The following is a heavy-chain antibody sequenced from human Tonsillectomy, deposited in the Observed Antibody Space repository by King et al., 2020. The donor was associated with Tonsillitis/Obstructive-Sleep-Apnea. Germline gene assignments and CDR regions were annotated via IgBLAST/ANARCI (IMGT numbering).Heavy chain of an antibody. CDR2: IDWDDDK. D-gene: IGHD4-17*01. Sequence: VTLKESGPALVKPTQTLTLTCTFSGFSLSTSGMCVSWIRHPPGKALEWLARIDWDDDKYYSTSLKTRLTTSKDTSKNQVVLTMTNMDPVDTAPYYCARIVHGDYFDYWGQGTLVTVSS. V-gene: IGHV2-70*11. CDR3: ARIVHGDYFDY. J-gene: IGHJ4*02. CDR1: GFSLSTSGMC.